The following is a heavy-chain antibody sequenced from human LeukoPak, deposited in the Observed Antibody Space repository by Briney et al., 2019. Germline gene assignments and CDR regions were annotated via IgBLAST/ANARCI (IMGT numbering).Heavy chain of an antibody. CDR1: GFTFSSYE. CDR2: ISNIGSIT. Sequence: GGSLRLSCAASGFTFSSYEMNWVRQAPGKGLEWVSYISNIGSITYYADSVKGRFTISRDNAKNSLYLQMNSLTAEDTAVYYCAREAVAGNYYYYYMDVWGKGTTVTISS. D-gene: IGHD6-19*01. CDR3: AREAVAGNYYYYYMDV. J-gene: IGHJ6*03. V-gene: IGHV3-48*03.